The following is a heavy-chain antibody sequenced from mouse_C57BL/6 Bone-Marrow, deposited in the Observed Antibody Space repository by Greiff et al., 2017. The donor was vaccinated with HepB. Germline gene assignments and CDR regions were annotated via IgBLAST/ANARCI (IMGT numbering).Heavy chain of an antibody. Sequence: VKLMESGAELVKPGASVKLSCKASGYTFTSYWMHWVKQRPGRGLEWIGRIDPNSGGTKYNEKFKSKATLTVDKPSSTAYMQLSSLTSEDSAVYYCARSYYGNFWYFDVWGTGTTVTVSS. CDR3: ARSYYGNFWYFDV. CDR1: GYTFTSYW. D-gene: IGHD2-10*01. V-gene: IGHV1-72*01. CDR2: IDPNSGGT. J-gene: IGHJ1*03.